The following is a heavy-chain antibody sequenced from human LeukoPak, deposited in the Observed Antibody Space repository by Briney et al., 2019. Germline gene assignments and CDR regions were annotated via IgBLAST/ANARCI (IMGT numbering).Heavy chain of an antibody. J-gene: IGHJ3*02. CDR2: IVVGSGNT. D-gene: IGHD1-26*01. CDR3: AAGIPPLLDAFDI. CDR1: GYTFTSYG. Sequence: SVKVSCKASGYTFTSYGISWVRQAPGQGLEWIGWIVVGSGNTNYAQKFQERVTITRDMSTSTAYMELSSLRSEDTAVYYCAAGIPPLLDAFDIWGQGTMVTVSS. V-gene: IGHV1-58*02.